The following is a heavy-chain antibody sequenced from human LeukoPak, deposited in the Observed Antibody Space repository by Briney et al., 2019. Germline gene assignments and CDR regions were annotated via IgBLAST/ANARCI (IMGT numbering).Heavy chain of an antibody. CDR2: IYHSGST. Sequence: SQTLSLTCTVSGGSISSGGYYWSWLRQPPGKGLEWIGYIYHSGSTYYNPSLKSRVTISVDRSKNQFSLKLSSVTAADTAVYYCAREPDKDHLDYWGQGTLVTVSS. V-gene: IGHV4-30-2*01. J-gene: IGHJ4*02. CDR3: AREPDKDHLDY. CDR1: GGSISSGGYY.